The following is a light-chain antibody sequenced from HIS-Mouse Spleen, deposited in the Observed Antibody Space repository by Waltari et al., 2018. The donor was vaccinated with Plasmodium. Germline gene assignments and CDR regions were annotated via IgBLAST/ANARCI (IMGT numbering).Light chain of an antibody. Sequence: DIQLTQSPSFLSASVGDRVTITCRASQGISSYLAWYQQNPGKAPKLLIYAASTLQSGVPSRFSGSGSGTEVTLTISSLQPEDFATYYCQQLNSYPLTFGGGTKVEIK. CDR3: QQLNSYPLT. V-gene: IGKV1-9*01. J-gene: IGKJ4*01. CDR1: QGISSY. CDR2: AAS.